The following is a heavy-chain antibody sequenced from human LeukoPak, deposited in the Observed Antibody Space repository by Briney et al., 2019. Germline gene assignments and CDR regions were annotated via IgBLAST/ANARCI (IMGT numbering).Heavy chain of an antibody. V-gene: IGHV5-51*01. CDR1: GYSFTTYW. Sequence: AGESLKISCKGSGYSFTTYWIGWVRQMPGKGLEWMGIIYPGDSDTRYSPSFQGQVTISADKSISTAYLQWSSLKASDTAMYYCARLEGRISLLRGGLAFDLWGRGTLVTVSS. D-gene: IGHD3-10*01. CDR2: IYPGDSDT. J-gene: IGHJ4*02. CDR3: ARLEGRISLLRGGLAFDL.